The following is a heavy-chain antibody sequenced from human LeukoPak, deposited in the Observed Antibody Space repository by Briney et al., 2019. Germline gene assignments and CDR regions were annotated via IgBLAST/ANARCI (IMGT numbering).Heavy chain of an antibody. D-gene: IGHD3-22*01. J-gene: IGHJ1*01. CDR3: ARGYYYDSSVYPPAEYFQH. V-gene: IGHV3-30*02. CDR1: GFTFSSYG. Sequence: GGSLRLSCAASGFTFSSYGMHWVRLAPGKGLQWVAFTRFDGSNKYYADSVKGRFTISRDYSKNTLYLQMNSLRAEDTAVYYCARGYYYDSSVYPPAEYFQHWGQGTLVTVSS. CDR2: TRFDGSNK.